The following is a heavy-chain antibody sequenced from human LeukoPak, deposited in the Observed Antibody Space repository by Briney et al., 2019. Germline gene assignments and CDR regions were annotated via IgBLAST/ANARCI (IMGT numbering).Heavy chain of an antibody. V-gene: IGHV4-39*07. J-gene: IGHJ5*02. CDR1: GGSISSSSYY. CDR2: INHSGST. Sequence: PSETLSLTCTVSGGSISSSSYYWSWIRQPPGKGLEWIGEINHSGSTNYNPSLKSRVTISADTSKNQFSLKLSSVTAADTAVYYCARPYGSGSYYKGWFDPWGQGTLVTVSS. D-gene: IGHD3-10*01. CDR3: ARPYGSGSYYKGWFDP.